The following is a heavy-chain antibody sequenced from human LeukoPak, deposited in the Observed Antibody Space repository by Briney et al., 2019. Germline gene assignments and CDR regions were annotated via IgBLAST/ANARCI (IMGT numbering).Heavy chain of an antibody. Sequence: GGSLRLSCAASGFTFSNAWVSWVRQAPGKGLEWVGRIKSKTDGGTTDYAAPVKGRFTISRDDSKNTLYLQMNSLRAEDTAVYYCAKSEVRGVIIPYAFDIWGQGTMVTVSS. J-gene: IGHJ3*02. CDR1: GFTFSNAW. CDR2: IKSKTDGGTT. V-gene: IGHV3-15*01. CDR3: AKSEVRGVIIPYAFDI. D-gene: IGHD3-10*01.